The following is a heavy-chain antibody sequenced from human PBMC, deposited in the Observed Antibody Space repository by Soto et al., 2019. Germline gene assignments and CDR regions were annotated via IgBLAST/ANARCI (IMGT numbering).Heavy chain of an antibody. Sequence: PSETLSLTCTVSSASISSSSYTWGWIRQPPGKGLEWIGSIYYSGTTYYNPSLKSRVTMSVDRSKNQFSLKLSSVTAADTAVYYCARDRSSLAYDNWFDPWGQGTLVTVSS. J-gene: IGHJ5*02. CDR2: IYYSGTT. D-gene: IGHD2-2*01. CDR1: SASISSSSYT. CDR3: ARDRSSLAYDNWFDP. V-gene: IGHV4-39*07.